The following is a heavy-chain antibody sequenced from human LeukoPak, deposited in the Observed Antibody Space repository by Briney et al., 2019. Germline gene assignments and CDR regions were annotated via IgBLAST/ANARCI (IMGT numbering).Heavy chain of an antibody. J-gene: IGHJ4*02. Sequence: GGSLRLSCAVSGFTFSSYWMTWVRQAPGKGPEWVANIKQDGNEKYYVDSVKGRFTISRDNAKNSLYLQMNSLRAEDTAVYYCARDKGFGEDYWGQGTLVTVSS. CDR2: IKQDGNEK. CDR1: GFTFSSYW. V-gene: IGHV3-7*01. D-gene: IGHD3-10*01. CDR3: ARDKGFGEDY.